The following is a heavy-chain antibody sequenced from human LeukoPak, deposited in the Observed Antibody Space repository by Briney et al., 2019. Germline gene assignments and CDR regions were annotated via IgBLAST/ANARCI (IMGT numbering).Heavy chain of an antibody. CDR3: ARRAQDDFWSGYRQTFDI. J-gene: IGHJ3*02. D-gene: IGHD3-3*01. CDR1: GGSISSSNYY. Sequence: KPSETLSLTCTVSGGSISSSNYYWGWIRQPPGKGLEWIGSIYYSGSTYYNPSLKSRVTISVDTSKNQFSLKLSSVTAADTAVYYCARRAQDDFWSGYRQTFDIWGQGTMVTVSS. CDR2: IYYSGST. V-gene: IGHV4-39*01.